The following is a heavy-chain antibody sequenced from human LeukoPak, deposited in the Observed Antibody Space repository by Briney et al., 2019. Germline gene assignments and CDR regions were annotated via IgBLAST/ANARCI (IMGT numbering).Heavy chain of an antibody. CDR3: AKPESDYYDSSGYYYVNYYCYMDV. D-gene: IGHD3-22*01. J-gene: IGHJ6*03. V-gene: IGHV3-23*01. CDR2: ISGSGGST. CDR1: GFTFSSYG. Sequence: GGSLRLSCAASGFTFSSYGMSWVRQAPGKGLEWVSAISGSGGSTYYADSVKGRLTISRDNSKNTLYLQMNSLRAEDTAVYYCAKPESDYYDSSGYYYVNYYCYMDVWGKGTTVTISS.